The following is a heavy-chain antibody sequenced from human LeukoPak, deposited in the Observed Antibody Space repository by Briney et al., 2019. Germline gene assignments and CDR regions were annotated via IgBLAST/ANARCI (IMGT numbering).Heavy chain of an antibody. V-gene: IGHV1-69*02. J-gene: IGHJ4*02. D-gene: IGHD3-3*01. CDR2: IIPILGIA. CDR1: GGTFSSYT. Sequence: ASVKVSCKASGGTFSSYTISWVRQAPGQGLEWMGRIIPILGIANYAQKFQGRVTTTADKSTSTAYMELSSLRSEDTAVYYCARGVTIFGVVTKNGNYFDYWGQGTLVTVSS. CDR3: ARGVTIFGVVTKNGNYFDY.